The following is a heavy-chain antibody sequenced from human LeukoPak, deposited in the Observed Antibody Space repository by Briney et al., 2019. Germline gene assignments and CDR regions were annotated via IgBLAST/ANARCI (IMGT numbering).Heavy chain of an antibody. CDR2: IKTDGSST. CDR3: ARVGEVVPAGIDY. D-gene: IGHD2-2*01. V-gene: IGHV3-74*01. J-gene: IGHJ4*02. CDR1: GFTFSSYW. Sequence: PGGSLRLSCAASGFTFSSYWMHWVRQAPGKGLVWVSRIKTDGSSTDYADSVKGRFTISRDNAKNTLYLQMNSLRAEDTAVYYCARVGEVVPAGIDYWGQGTLVTVSS.